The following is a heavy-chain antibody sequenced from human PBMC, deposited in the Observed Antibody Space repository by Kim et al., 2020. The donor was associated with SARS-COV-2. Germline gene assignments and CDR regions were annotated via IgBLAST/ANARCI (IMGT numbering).Heavy chain of an antibody. D-gene: IGHD5-12*01. CDR1: GFTVSSNY. V-gene: IGHV3-66*01. J-gene: IGHJ4*02. CDR3: ARTRDGYNFDY. CDR2: IYSGGST. Sequence: GGSLRLSCAASGFTVSSNYMSWVRQAPGKGLEWVSVIYSGGSTYYADSVKGRFTISRDNSKNTLYLQMNSLRAEDTAVYYCARTRDGYNFDYWGQGTLVTVSS.